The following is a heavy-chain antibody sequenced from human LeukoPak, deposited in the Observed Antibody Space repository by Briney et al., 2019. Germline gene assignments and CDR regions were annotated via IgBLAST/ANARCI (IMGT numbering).Heavy chain of an antibody. J-gene: IGHJ4*02. Sequence: PGGSLRLSCAASGFTFSSYAMSWVRQAPGKGLEWVSAISGSGGSTYYADSVKGRFTISRDNSKNTLYLQMNSPRAEDTAVYSCAKADIAVAVFFDYWGQGTLVTVSS. CDR2: ISGSGGST. CDR3: AKADIAVAVFFDY. V-gene: IGHV3-23*01. D-gene: IGHD6-19*01. CDR1: GFTFSSYA.